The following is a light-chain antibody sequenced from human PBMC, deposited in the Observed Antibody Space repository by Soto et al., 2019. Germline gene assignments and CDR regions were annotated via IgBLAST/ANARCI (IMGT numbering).Light chain of an antibody. Sequence: DIVMTQSPAILSVSLGERATLSCLSSQSIRDNLAWYQQRSGQAPRRLIYGASTRATGVPARFSGSGSGTEFTLTISSLQSDDFAIYYCQQYKSWPPLTFGGGTKVE. CDR3: QQYKSWPPLT. CDR1: QSIRDN. V-gene: IGKV3-15*01. CDR2: GAS. J-gene: IGKJ4*01.